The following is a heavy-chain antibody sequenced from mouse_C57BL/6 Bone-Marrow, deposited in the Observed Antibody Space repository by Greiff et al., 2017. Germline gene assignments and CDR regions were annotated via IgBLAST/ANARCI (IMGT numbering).Heavy chain of an antibody. Sequence: EVMLVESGGDLVKPGGSLKLSCAASGFTFSSYGMSWVRQTPDKRLEWVATISSGGSYTYYPDSVKGRFTISRDNAKNTLYLQMSSLKSEDTAMYYCARRCLDYWGQGTTLTVSS. J-gene: IGHJ2*01. CDR3: ARRCLDY. CDR2: ISSGGSYT. V-gene: IGHV5-6*02. CDR1: GFTFSSYG.